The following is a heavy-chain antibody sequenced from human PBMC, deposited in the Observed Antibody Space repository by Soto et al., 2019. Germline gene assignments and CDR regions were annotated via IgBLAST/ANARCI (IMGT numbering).Heavy chain of an antibody. D-gene: IGHD2-15*01. V-gene: IGHV1-18*01. J-gene: IGHJ6*02. Sequence: QVQLVQSGAEVRKPGASVKVSCKASGYTFSTSGMSWLRQAPGQGLEWMGWISTYNGDTNDAPKFQDRGTMTSDTSTSTVYMELRSLRSDDTDVYYCARAGAAPYYYYGMDVWGQGTRVTVSS. CDR3: ARAGAAPYYYYGMDV. CDR1: GYTFSTSG. CDR2: ISTYNGDT.